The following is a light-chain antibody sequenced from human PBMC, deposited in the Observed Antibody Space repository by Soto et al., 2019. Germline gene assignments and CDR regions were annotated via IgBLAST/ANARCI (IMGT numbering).Light chain of an antibody. CDR3: SSYAGTNRV. Sequence: QSALTQPTSAAGSAGQSVTISCTGTSSDVGANNYVSWYQQHPGKAPKLMIYEVTKRPSGVPDRFSGSKSGNTASLTVSGLQAEDEADYYCSSYAGTNRVFGTGTKLTV. CDR1: SSDVGANNY. J-gene: IGLJ1*01. CDR2: EVT. V-gene: IGLV2-8*01.